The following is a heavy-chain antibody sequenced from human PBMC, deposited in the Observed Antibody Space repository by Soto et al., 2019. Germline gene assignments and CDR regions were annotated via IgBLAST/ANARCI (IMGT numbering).Heavy chain of an antibody. CDR3: ARRDGYNTAEYFQH. V-gene: IGHV1-69*01. CDR1: GGTFSSYA. J-gene: IGHJ1*01. Sequence: QVQLVQSGAEVKKPGSSVKVSCKASGGTFSSYAISWVRQAPGPGLEWMGGIIPIFGTANYAQKFQSRVTITADESTSTAYLELSSLRSEDTAVYYCARRDGYNTAEYFQHWGQGTLVTVSA. D-gene: IGHD5-12*01. CDR2: IIPIFGTA.